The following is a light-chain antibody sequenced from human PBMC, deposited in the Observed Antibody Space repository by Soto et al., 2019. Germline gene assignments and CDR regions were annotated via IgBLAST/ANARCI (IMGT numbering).Light chain of an antibody. V-gene: IGLV2-14*03. CDR2: EVI. CDR3: NSYTTSNTFV. Sequence: QSVLTQPASVSGSPGQAITVSCSGTSSDIGAHNFVSWYQQHPGKAPKLIIYEVINRPSGVSDRFSGSKSGNTASLTISGLQSEDEADYYCNSYTTSNTFVFXRGTKVTVL. CDR1: SSDIGAHNF. J-gene: IGLJ1*01.